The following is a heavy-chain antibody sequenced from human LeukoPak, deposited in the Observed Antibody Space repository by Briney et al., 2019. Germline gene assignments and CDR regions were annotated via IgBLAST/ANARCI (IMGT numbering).Heavy chain of an antibody. Sequence: GGSLRLSCAASGFTFDDYGMSWVRQAPGKGLEWVSGINWNGGSTGYADSVKGRFTISRDNAKNSLYLQMNSLRAEDTALCYCAREAYDSSGYSSPFDYWGQGTLVTVSS. CDR1: GFTFDDYG. J-gene: IGHJ4*02. V-gene: IGHV3-20*04. CDR3: AREAYDSSGYSSPFDY. CDR2: INWNGGST. D-gene: IGHD3-22*01.